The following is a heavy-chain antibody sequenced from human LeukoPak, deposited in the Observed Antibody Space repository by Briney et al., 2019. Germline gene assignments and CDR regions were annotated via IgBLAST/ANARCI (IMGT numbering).Heavy chain of an antibody. CDR1: GFTFSSYA. Sequence: GGSLRLSCAASGFTFSSYAMSWVRQAPGKGLERVSAISGSGGSTYYADSVKGRFTISRDNSKNTLYLQMNSLRAEDTAVYYCARLNGAAAAPNWFDPWGQGTLVTVSS. D-gene: IGHD6-13*01. CDR2: ISGSGGST. V-gene: IGHV3-23*01. CDR3: ARLNGAAAAPNWFDP. J-gene: IGHJ5*02.